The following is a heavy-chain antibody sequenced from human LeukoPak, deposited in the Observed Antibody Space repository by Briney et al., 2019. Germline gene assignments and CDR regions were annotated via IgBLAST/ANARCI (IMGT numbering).Heavy chain of an antibody. V-gene: IGHV4-39*01. Sequence: SETLSLTCTVSGGSISSSNYYWSWIRQPPGKGLEWIGEINHSGSTNYNPSLKSRVTISVDTSKNQFSLKLSSVTAADTAVYYCARHRQWLVPPSNYYYYMDVWGKGTTVTISS. CDR3: ARHRQWLVPPSNYYYYMDV. CDR2: INHSGST. CDR1: GGSISSSNYY. D-gene: IGHD6-19*01. J-gene: IGHJ6*03.